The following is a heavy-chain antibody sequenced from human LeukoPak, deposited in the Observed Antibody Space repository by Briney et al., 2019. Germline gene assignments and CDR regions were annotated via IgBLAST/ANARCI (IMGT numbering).Heavy chain of an antibody. CDR1: GFNSSNYW. CDR2: IDSDGSST. CDR3: ARGGGSYGWFDP. V-gene: IGHV3-74*01. D-gene: IGHD3-16*01. J-gene: IGHJ5*02. Sequence: GGSLRLSCAASGFNSSNYWMHWVRQGPGKGLVWVSRIDSDGSSTNYADSVKGRFTISRDSAKNTLYLQMNSLRAEDAAVYYCARGGGSYGWFDPWGQGTLVTVSS.